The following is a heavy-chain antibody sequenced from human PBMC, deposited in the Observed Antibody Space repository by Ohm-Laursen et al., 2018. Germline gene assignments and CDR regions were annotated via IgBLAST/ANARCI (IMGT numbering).Heavy chain of an antibody. CDR1: GGTFSSYA. CDR3: ARDKWGAVAADY. V-gene: IGHV1-69*13. CDR2: IIPIFGTA. Sequence: SVKVSCKASGGTFSSYAISWVRQAPGQGLEWMGGIIPIFGTANYAQKFQGRVTITADESTSTAYMELSSLRSEDTAVYYCARDKWGAVAADYWGQGTLATVSS. D-gene: IGHD6-19*01. J-gene: IGHJ4*02.